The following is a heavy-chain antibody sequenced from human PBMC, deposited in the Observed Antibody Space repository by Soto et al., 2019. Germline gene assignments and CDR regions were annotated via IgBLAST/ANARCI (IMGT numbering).Heavy chain of an antibody. Sequence: SETLSLTCNVSGGSISSYYWSWIRQPPGKGLEWIGYIYYSGSTNYNPSLKSRVTISVDTSKNQFSLKLSSVTAADTAVYYCARRVRYSGSGTYYNWFDPWGQGTLVTAPQ. CDR3: ARRVRYSGSGTYYNWFDP. D-gene: IGHD3-10*01. V-gene: IGHV4-59*08. CDR2: IYYSGST. CDR1: GGSISSYY. J-gene: IGHJ5*02.